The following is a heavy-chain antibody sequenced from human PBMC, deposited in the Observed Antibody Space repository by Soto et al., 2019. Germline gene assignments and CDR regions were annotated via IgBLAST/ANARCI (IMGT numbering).Heavy chain of an antibody. J-gene: IGHJ3*02. Sequence: QITLKESGPTLVKPTQTLTLTCTFSGFSLSTSGVGVGWIRQPPGKALEWLALIYWDDDKRYSLSLKSRLTITKDTSKNQVVLTMTNMDPVDTATYYCAHREIAFGGDAFDIWGQGTMVTVSS. D-gene: IGHD3-16*01. CDR3: AHREIAFGGDAFDI. CDR2: IYWDDDK. V-gene: IGHV2-5*02. CDR1: GFSLSTSGVG.